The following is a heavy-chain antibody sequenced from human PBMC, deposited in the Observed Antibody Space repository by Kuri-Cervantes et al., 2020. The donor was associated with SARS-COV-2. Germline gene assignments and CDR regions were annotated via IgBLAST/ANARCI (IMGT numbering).Heavy chain of an antibody. D-gene: IGHD6-19*01. Sequence: SETLSLTCAVYGGSFSGYYWSWIRQPPGKGLEWIGEINHSGSTNYNPSLKSRVTISVDTSKNQFSLKLSSVTAADTAVYYCARGRIGYSSGWSYWYFDLWGRGTLVPVPS. CDR1: GGSFSGYY. V-gene: IGHV4-34*01. CDR2: INHSGST. CDR3: ARGRIGYSSGWSYWYFDL. J-gene: IGHJ2*01.